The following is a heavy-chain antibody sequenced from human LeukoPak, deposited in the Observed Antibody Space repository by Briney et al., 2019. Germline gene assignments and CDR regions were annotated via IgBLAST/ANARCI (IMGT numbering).Heavy chain of an antibody. CDR2: MNPNSGNT. J-gene: IGHJ4*02. D-gene: IGHD5-18*01. CDR3: ARGDTAFDY. V-gene: IGHV1-8*01. Sequence: GASVKVSCKASGYTFTTYDINWVRQATGQGLEWMGWMNPNSGNTGYAQKFQGRVTMTRNTSKSTAYMELGSLRSEDTAVYYCARGDTAFDYWGQGTLVTVSS. CDR1: GYTFTTYD.